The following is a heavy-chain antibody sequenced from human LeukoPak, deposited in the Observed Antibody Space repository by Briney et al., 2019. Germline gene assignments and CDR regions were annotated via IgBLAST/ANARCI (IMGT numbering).Heavy chain of an antibody. J-gene: IGHJ3*02. CDR2: IIPILGIA. Sequence: SVKVSCKASGGTFSSYAISWVRQAPGQGLEWMGRIIPILGIANYAQKLQGRVTMTTDTSTSTAYMELRSLRSDDTAVYYCARDHPLSITGTTEHAFDIWGQGTMVTVSS. CDR3: ARDHPLSITGTTEHAFDI. CDR1: GGTFSSYA. D-gene: IGHD1-7*01. V-gene: IGHV1-69*04.